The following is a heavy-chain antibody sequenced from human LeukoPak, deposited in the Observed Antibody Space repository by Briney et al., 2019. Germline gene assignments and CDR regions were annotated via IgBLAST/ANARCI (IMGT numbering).Heavy chain of an antibody. D-gene: IGHD1-26*01. CDR2: IGVYNGHT. CDR3: ARSHSGSYYGGDDY. J-gene: IGHJ4*02. V-gene: IGHV1-18*01. Sequence: GASVKVSCKASGFSFTNYGISWVRQAPGQGLEWMGWIGVYNGHTNHAQKFQGRITMTTDTSTSTAYMALRSLRSDDTAVYYCARSHSGSYYGGDDYWGQGTLVTVSS. CDR1: GFSFTNYG.